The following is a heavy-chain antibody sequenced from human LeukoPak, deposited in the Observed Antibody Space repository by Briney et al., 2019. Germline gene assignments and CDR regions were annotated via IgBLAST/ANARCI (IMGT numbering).Heavy chain of an antibody. V-gene: IGHV4-38-2*02. CDR2: IYHSGST. J-gene: IGHJ4*02. D-gene: IGHD1-14*01. Sequence: SETLSLTCAVSGYSISSGYYWGWIRQPPGKGLEWIGSIYHSGSTYCNPSLKSRVTMSVDTSKNQFSLKLSSVTAADTAVYYCARDLGAGFGTPYFDYWGQGTLVTVSS. CDR1: GYSISSGYY. CDR3: ARDLGAGFGTPYFDY.